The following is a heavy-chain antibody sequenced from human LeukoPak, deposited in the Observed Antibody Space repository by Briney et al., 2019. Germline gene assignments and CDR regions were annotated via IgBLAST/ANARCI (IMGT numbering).Heavy chain of an antibody. J-gene: IGHJ6*03. D-gene: IGHD3-10*01. CDR2: IRYDGSNK. CDR3: AKDDYGSGSYSLYYYYYMDV. CDR1: GFTFSSYG. Sequence: QPGGSLRLSCAASGFTFSSYGMHWVRQAPGKGLEWVAFIRYDGSNKYYADSVKGRFTISRDNSKNTLYLQMNSLRAEDTAVYYCAKDDYGSGSYSLYYYYYMDVWGKGTTVTVSS. V-gene: IGHV3-30*02.